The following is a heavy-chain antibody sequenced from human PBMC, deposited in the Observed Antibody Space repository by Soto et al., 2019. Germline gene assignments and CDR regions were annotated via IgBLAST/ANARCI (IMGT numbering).Heavy chain of an antibody. J-gene: IGHJ6*02. D-gene: IGHD3-10*01. CDR3: ARDLVLWFGELQNYYVMAV. Sequence: GGSLRLSCSASEFTFSSCAMSWVRQAPGKGLEWVSAINDGGGDTYYTNSVRGRFTISRDNSKNTLYLQMNSLRAEDTAVYYSARDLVLWFGELQNYYVMAVWGQGTTVTVSS. CDR1: EFTFSSCA. V-gene: IGHV3-23*01. CDR2: INDGGGDT.